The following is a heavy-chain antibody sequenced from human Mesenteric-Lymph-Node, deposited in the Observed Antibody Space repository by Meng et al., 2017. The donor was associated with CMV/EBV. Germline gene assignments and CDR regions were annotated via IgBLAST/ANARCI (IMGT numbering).Heavy chain of an antibody. V-gene: IGHV4-4*02. CDR1: GDSIISSMW. D-gene: IGHD4-11*01. CDR3: AGGISYSWVS. CDR2: IYHSGTT. Sequence: SLTCAVCGDSIISSMWWSWVRQPPGKGLEWIGEIYHSGTTSYNPSLNSRITISIDKSKNQFSLKVNSVTAADTAVYYCAGGISYSWVSWGQGTLVTVSS. J-gene: IGHJ5*02.